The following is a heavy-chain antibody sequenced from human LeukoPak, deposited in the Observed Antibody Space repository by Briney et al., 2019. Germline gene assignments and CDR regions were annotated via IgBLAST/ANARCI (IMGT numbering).Heavy chain of an antibody. CDR1: GGSFSGYY. V-gene: IGHV4-34*01. D-gene: IGHD2-2*01. CDR2: INHSGST. Sequence: SETLSLTCAVYGGSFSGYYWSWIRQPPGKGLEWIGEINHSGSTNYNPSLKSRVTISVDTSKNQFSLKLSSVTAADTAVYYCARQVVVPAARFRAYNWFDPWGQGTLVTVSS. J-gene: IGHJ5*02. CDR3: ARQVVVPAARFRAYNWFDP.